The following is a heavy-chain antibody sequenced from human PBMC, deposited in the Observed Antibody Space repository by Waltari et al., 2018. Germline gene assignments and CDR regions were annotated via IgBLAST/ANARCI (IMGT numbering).Heavy chain of an antibody. CDR3: ARLRYRGYYFDY. CDR1: GGSFSGYY. Sequence: QVQLQQWGAGLLKPSETLSLTCAVYGGSFSGYYWSWIRQPPGKGLEWIGEINHSGSTNYNPSLKSRVTISVDTSKNQFSLKLSSVTAADTAVYYCARLRYRGYYFDYWGQGTLVTVSS. D-gene: IGHD1-1*01. J-gene: IGHJ4*02. V-gene: IGHV4-34*01. CDR2: INHSGST.